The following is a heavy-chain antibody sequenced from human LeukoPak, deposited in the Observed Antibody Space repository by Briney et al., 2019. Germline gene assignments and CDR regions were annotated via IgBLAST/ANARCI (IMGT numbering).Heavy chain of an antibody. CDR3: TREDKSSWHPLDY. V-gene: IGHV3-9*01. Sequence: PGRSLRLSCAASGFTFDDYAMHWVRQAPGKGLGWVSGISWNSGSIGYADSVKGRFTISRDNAKNSLYLQMNSLRAEDTAVYYCTREDKSSWHPLDYWGQGTLVTVSS. CDR2: ISWNSGSI. CDR1: GFTFDDYA. D-gene: IGHD6-13*01. J-gene: IGHJ4*02.